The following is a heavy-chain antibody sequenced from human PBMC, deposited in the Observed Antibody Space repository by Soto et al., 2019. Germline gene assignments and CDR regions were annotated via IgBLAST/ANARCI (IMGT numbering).Heavy chain of an antibody. CDR1: GFTFSSYA. J-gene: IGHJ4*02. CDR2: ISYDGSNK. V-gene: IGHV3-30-3*01. D-gene: IGHD3-16*02. Sequence: QVQLVESGGGVVQPGRSLRLSCAASGFTFSSYAMHWVRQAPGKGLEWVAVISYDGSNKYYADSVKGRFTISRDNSKNTLYLQMNSLRAEDTAVYYCVSEWTFGGVIVILGYWGQGTLVTVSS. CDR3: VSEWTFGGVIVILGY.